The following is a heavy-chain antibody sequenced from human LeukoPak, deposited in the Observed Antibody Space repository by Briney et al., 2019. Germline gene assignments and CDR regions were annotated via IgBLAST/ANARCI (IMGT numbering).Heavy chain of an antibody. V-gene: IGHV3-7*01. D-gene: IGHD6-19*01. CDR2: IKQDGSEK. CDR3: VRDDIVVAGMFDY. Sequence: QTGGSLRLSCAASGFTFSSYWMSWVRQAPGKGLEWVANIKQDGSEKYYVDSVKGRFTISRDNAKNSLYLQMNSLRAEDTAVYYCVRDDIVVAGMFDYWGQGTLVAVSS. J-gene: IGHJ4*02. CDR1: GFTFSSYW.